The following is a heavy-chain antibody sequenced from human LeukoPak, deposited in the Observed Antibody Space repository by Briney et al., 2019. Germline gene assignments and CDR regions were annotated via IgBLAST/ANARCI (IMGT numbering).Heavy chain of an antibody. CDR3: ARDQPYYDSSGYYYSWFDP. D-gene: IGHD3-22*01. V-gene: IGHV4-31*03. CDR2: IYYSGST. CDR1: GGSISSGGYY. J-gene: IGHJ5*02. Sequence: SETLSLTCTVSGGSISSGGYYWSWIRQHPGKGLEWIGYIYYSGSTYYNPSLKSRVTISVDTSKNQFSLKLSSVTAADTAVYYCARDQPYYDSSGYYYSWFDPWAREPWSPSPQ.